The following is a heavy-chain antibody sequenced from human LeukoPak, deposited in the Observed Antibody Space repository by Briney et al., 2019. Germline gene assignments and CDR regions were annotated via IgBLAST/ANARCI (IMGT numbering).Heavy chain of an antibody. CDR1: GFTFSSYG. Sequence: GGSLRLSCAASGFTFSSYGMHWVRQAPGKGLEWVAVISYDGSNKYYADSVKGRFTISRDNSKNTLYLQMNSLRAEDTAVYYCAKSKLDTAIPGYFDYWGQGTLVTVSS. V-gene: IGHV3-30*18. CDR3: AKSKLDTAIPGYFDY. J-gene: IGHJ4*02. D-gene: IGHD5-18*01. CDR2: ISYDGSNK.